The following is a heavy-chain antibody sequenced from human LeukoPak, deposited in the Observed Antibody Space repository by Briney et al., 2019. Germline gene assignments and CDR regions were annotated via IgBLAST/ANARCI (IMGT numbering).Heavy chain of an antibody. V-gene: IGHV3-23*01. Sequence: GGSLRLSCAASGFTISSYAMSWVRQAPGKGLEWVSGINGSGGSTYYAESVKGRFTISRDNSKNTLYLQMNSLRAEDTAVYYCAKHYDSSGYFYYYYMDVRGKGTTVTVSS. D-gene: IGHD3-22*01. CDR2: INGSGGST. J-gene: IGHJ6*03. CDR3: AKHYDSSGYFYYYYMDV. CDR1: GFTISSYA.